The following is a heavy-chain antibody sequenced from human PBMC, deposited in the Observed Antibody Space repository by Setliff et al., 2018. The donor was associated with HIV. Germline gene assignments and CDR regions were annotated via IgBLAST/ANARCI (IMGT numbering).Heavy chain of an antibody. V-gene: IGHV3-48*01. Sequence: GGSLRLSCAASGFTFSRYAMTWVRQAPGKGLEWVAYISAGSSLIYYVESVKGRFTISRDNAKNSLYLQMNTLRVEDTAVYFCAAQGVLWGQGTQVTVSS. CDR2: ISAGSSLI. CDR3: AAQGVL. J-gene: IGHJ4*02. CDR1: GFTFSRYA.